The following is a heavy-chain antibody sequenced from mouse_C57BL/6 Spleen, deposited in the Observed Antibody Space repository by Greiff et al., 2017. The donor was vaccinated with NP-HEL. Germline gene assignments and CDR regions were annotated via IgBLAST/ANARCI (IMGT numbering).Heavy chain of an antibody. Sequence: VQLQQPGAELVKPGASVKLSCKASGYTFTSYWMHWVKQRPGQGLEWIGMIHPNSGSTNYNEKFKSKATLTVDKSSSTAYMQLSSLTSEDSAVYYCAREDDGYYDAMDYWGQGTSVTVSS. V-gene: IGHV1-64*01. CDR2: IHPNSGST. CDR3: AREDDGYYDAMDY. D-gene: IGHD2-3*01. CDR1: GYTFTSYW. J-gene: IGHJ4*01.